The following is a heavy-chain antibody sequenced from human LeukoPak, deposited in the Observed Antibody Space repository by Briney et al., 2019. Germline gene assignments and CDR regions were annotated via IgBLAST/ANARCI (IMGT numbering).Heavy chain of an antibody. CDR3: ARETDIVATIPGLFDY. CDR2: IIPIFGIA. Sequence: SVKVSCKASGGTFSSYAISWVRQAPGQGLEWMGRIIPIFGIANYAQKFQGRVTITADKSTSTAYMELSSLRSEDTAVHYCARETDIVATIPGLFDYWGQGTLVTVSS. D-gene: IGHD5-12*01. CDR1: GGTFSSYA. J-gene: IGHJ4*02. V-gene: IGHV1-69*04.